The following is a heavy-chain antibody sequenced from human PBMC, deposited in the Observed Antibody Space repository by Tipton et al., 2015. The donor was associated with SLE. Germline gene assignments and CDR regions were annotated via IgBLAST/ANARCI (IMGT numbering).Heavy chain of an antibody. CDR2: LYPTGRT. V-gene: IGHV4-34*01. CDR3: ATFRDRVQGVIGAFNI. CDR1: GGFLSGYW. J-gene: IGHJ3*02. Sequence: TLSLTCTVYGGFLSGYWWSWIRQSPGKGLEWIGELYPTGRTDYNPSLMRRVTISVDPSKNPFSLKLTSVTAADTAVYYCATFRDRVQGVIGAFNIWGQGTMVTVSS. D-gene: IGHD3-10*01.